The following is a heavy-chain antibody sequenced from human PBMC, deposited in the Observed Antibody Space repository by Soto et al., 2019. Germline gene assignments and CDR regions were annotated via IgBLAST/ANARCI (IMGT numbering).Heavy chain of an antibody. CDR1: RFTFGNYG. V-gene: IGHV3-30*18. CDR2: ISYDGSNK. D-gene: IGHD3-22*01. J-gene: IGHJ4*02. Sequence: RSQRLSYVDFRFTFGNYGFHRVIQTACRGLGWVAVISYDGSNKYYADSVKGRFTISRDNSKNTLYLQMNSLRAEDRAVYYCVKDADTMIVVLSVRCFWVQGTLVTVFS. CDR3: VKDADTMIVVLSVRCF.